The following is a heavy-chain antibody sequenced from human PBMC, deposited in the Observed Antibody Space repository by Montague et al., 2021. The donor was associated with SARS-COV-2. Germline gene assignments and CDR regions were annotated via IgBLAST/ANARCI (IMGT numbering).Heavy chain of an antibody. V-gene: IGHV4-39*07. Sequence: SETLSLTCTVSGGSISSSNYYWGWIRQPPGKGLEWIGHMYYSGSTYYNPSLKSRVTISTDTSKNQFSLKLSSVTAADTAVYYCARDDIVLQGVTKGMDVWGQGTTVTVSS. CDR1: GGSISSSNYY. CDR2: MYYSGST. D-gene: IGHD3-10*01. J-gene: IGHJ6*02. CDR3: ARDDIVLQGVTKGMDV.